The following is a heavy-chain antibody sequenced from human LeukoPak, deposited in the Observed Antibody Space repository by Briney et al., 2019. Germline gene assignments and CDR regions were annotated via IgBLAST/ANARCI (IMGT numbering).Heavy chain of an antibody. CDR1: GFTFSSYA. CDR3: ARPQYCSSTSCYNWFDP. D-gene: IGHD2-2*01. Sequence: PGGSLRLSCAASGFTFSSYAMHWGRQAPGKGLEWVAVISYDGSNKYYADSVKGRFTISRDNSKNTLYLQMNSLRAEDTAVYYCARPQYCSSTSCYNWFDPWGQGTLVTVSS. CDR2: ISYDGSNK. J-gene: IGHJ5*02. V-gene: IGHV3-30*04.